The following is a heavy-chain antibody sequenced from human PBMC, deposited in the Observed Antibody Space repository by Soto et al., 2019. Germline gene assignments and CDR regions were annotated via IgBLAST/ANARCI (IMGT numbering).Heavy chain of an antibody. Sequence: QVQLVQSGAEVKKPGSSVKVSCKASGGTFSSYAISWVRQAPGQGLEWMGGIIPIFGTANYAQKFQGRVTITADESTSTADMELSSLRSEDTAVYYCARGGDCSSTSCYTRLGYYYYGMDVWGQGTTVTVSS. CDR2: IIPIFGTA. J-gene: IGHJ6*02. D-gene: IGHD2-2*01. CDR1: GGTFSSYA. CDR3: ARGGDCSSTSCYTRLGYYYYGMDV. V-gene: IGHV1-69*01.